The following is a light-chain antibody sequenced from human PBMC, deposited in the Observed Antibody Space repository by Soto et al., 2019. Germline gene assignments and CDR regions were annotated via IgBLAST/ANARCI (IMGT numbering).Light chain of an antibody. CDR3: QQYNNWPGT. V-gene: IGKV3-15*01. CDR2: GAS. J-gene: IGKJ1*01. Sequence: EIVMTQSPATLSLSPGERATLSCRASQSVSGNLAWYQQKPGQAPRLLIYGASTRATGIPARFSGSGSGTEFTLTINSLQSEDSAVYYCQQYNNWPGTFGQGTKVEIK. CDR1: QSVSGN.